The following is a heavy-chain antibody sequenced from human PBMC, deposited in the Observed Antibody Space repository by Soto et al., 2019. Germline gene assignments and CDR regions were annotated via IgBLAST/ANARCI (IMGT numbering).Heavy chain of an antibody. CDR1: GFTFSSYA. D-gene: IGHD6-19*01. CDR2: INSAGSST. Sequence: GGSLRLSCAASGFTFSSYAMSWVRQAPGKGLESVSRINSAGSSTCYADSVKGRFTISRDNAKNTLYLQMNSLRAEDTAVYYCSRAGLPVTGNNWYDPWGQRTLVTGSS. J-gene: IGHJ5*02. V-gene: IGHV3-74*01. CDR3: SRAGLPVTGNNWYDP.